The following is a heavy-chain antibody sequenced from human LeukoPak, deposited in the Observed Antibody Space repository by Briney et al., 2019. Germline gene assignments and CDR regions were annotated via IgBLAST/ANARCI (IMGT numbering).Heavy chain of an antibody. J-gene: IGHJ4*02. CDR3: ARDEVTTPRD. CDR1: GFTFSSYG. CDR2: MWYDGSNK. Sequence: PGGSLRLSCAASGFTFSSYGMHWVRQAPGKGLEWVAVMWYDGSNKYYADSVKGRFTISRDNSKNTLYLQMRSLRAEDTAVYYCARDEVTTPRDWGQGTLVTVSS. D-gene: IGHD4-17*01. V-gene: IGHV3-33*01.